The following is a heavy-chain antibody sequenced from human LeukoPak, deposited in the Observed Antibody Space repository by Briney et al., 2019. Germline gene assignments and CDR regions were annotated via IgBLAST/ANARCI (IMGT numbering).Heavy chain of an antibody. Sequence: GGPLRLSCAASGFTFSSYGMHWVRQAPGKGLEWVAVISYDGSNKYYADSVKGRFTISRDNSKNTLYLQMNSLRAEDTAVYYCAKSYSGSYDYFDYWGQGTLVTVSS. J-gene: IGHJ4*02. CDR2: ISYDGSNK. D-gene: IGHD1-26*01. V-gene: IGHV3-30*18. CDR3: AKSYSGSYDYFDY. CDR1: GFTFSSYG.